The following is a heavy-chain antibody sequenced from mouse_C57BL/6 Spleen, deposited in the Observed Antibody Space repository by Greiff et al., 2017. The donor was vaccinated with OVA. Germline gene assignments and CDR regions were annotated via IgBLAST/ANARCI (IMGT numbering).Heavy chain of an antibody. D-gene: IGHD2-5*01. J-gene: IGHJ4*01. CDR3: SSTSNRYYAMDY. CDR2: ISSGGSYT. Sequence: EVKLVESGGDLVKPGGSLKLSCAASGFTFSSYGMSWVRQTPDKRLEWVATISSGGSYTYYPDSVKGRFTISIVNAKNTLYLQMSSLTSEDTAMYYCSSTSNRYYAMDYWGQGTSVTVSS. CDR1: GFTFSSYG. V-gene: IGHV5-6*01.